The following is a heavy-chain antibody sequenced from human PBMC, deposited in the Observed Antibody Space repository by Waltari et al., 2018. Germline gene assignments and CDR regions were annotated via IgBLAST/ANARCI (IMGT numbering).Heavy chain of an antibody. CDR2: INHSGST. CDR1: GGSFSGYY. D-gene: IGHD3-3*01. CDR3: ARGLSITIFGRVAGMDV. J-gene: IGHJ6*02. V-gene: IGHV4-34*01. Sequence: QVQLQQWGAGLLKPSETLSLTCAVYGGSFSGYYWSWIRQPPGKGLEWIGEINHSGSTNDNPSLKSRVTISVDTSKNQFSLKLSSVTAADTAVYYCARGLSITIFGRVAGMDVWGQGTTVTVSS.